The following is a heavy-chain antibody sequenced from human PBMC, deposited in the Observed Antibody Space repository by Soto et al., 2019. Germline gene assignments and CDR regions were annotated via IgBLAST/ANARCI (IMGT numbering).Heavy chain of an antibody. Sequence: SETLSLTCTFSGGSIISSSYCWGWIRKPPGKGLEWIGSIYYSGSTYYNPSLKSQVTISVDTSKNQFSLKLSSVTAADTAVYYCARYKSNYYYGMDVWGQGTTVTVSS. V-gene: IGHV4-39*07. D-gene: IGHD1-20*01. CDR3: ARYKSNYYYGMDV. J-gene: IGHJ6*02. CDR1: GGSIISSSYC. CDR2: IYYSGST.